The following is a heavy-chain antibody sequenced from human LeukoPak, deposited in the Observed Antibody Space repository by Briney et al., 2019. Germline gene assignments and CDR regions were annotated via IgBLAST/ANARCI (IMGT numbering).Heavy chain of an antibody. CDR1: GYTFTGYY. CDR3: ARDRYAYSSGWYYFDY. J-gene: IGHJ4*02. V-gene: IGHV1-2*02. CDR2: INPNSGGT. D-gene: IGHD6-19*01. Sequence: ASVKVSCKASGYTFTGYYMHWVRQAPGQGIEWMGWINPNSGGTNYAQKFQGRVTMTRDTSISTAYMELSRLRSDDTAVYYCARDRYAYSSGWYYFDYWGQGTLVTVSS.